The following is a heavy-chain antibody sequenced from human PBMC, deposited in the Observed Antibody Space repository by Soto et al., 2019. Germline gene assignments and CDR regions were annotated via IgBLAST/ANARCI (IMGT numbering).Heavy chain of an antibody. CDR1: GFSLSNARMG. V-gene: IGHV2-26*01. Sequence: QVTLKESGPVLVKPTETLTLTCTVSGFSLSNARMGVSWIRQPPGKALEWLAHIFWNDETSYSPSLRSRLTISKDTSKSQGVLTMTNMDPVDTATYFCARPAHSSSWLSFSYWGQGTLVTVSS. CDR2: IFWNDET. J-gene: IGHJ4*02. CDR3: ARPAHSSSWLSFSY. D-gene: IGHD6-13*01.